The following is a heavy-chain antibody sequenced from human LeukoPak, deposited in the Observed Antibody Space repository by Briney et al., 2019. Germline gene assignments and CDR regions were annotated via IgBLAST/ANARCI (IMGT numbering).Heavy chain of an antibody. CDR3: ARSATYYYDSSGYPQGAFDI. J-gene: IGHJ3*02. D-gene: IGHD3-22*01. CDR2: MNPNSGNT. V-gene: IGHV1-8*02. CDR1: GGTFSSYA. Sequence: ASVKVSCKASGGTFSSYAISWVRQATGQGLEWMGWMNPNSGNTGYAQKFQGRVTMTRNTSISTAYMELSSLRSEDTAVYYCARSATYYYDSSGYPQGAFDIWGQGTMVTVSS.